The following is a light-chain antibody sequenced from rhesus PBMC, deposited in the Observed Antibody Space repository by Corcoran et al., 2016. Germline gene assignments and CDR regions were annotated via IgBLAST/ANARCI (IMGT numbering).Light chain of an antibody. CDR3: SSYAGSDTLVL. CDR1: SGDIGTH. J-gene: IGLJ3*01. Sequence: QAALTQPRSVSGSPGQSVTIPCTRTSGDIGTHVSWYQQHPDTAPKLMIYVVNKRPSGCSDRSSGSKSGNTASLTISGLQAEDEADYYCSSYAGSDTLVLFGGGSRLTVL. V-gene: IGLV2-32*02. CDR2: VVN.